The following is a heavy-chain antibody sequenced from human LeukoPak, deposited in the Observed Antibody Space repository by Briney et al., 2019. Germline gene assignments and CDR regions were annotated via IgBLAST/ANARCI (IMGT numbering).Heavy chain of an antibody. CDR3: ARITTDYGPDQPIFDY. CDR2: INYSGST. D-gene: IGHD4-17*01. V-gene: IGHV4-59*08. J-gene: IGHJ4*02. Sequence: SETLSLTCTVSGGTISSYYWSWIRQPPGKGLEWIGYINYSGSTNYNPSLKSRVTMSVVTSKNQFSLKLSSVTAADTAVYYCARITTDYGPDQPIFDYWGQGTLVTVSS. CDR1: GGTISSYY.